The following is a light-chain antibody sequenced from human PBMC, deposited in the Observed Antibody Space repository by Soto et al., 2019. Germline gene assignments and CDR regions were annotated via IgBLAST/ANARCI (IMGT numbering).Light chain of an antibody. Sequence: EIVLTQSPGTLSLSPGERATLSCRASQTINSSYLTWYQQKPGQAPRLLIYSASSRATDIPDRFSGSGPGTDLTLTISRLEPEDFAVYYCQTYGVSRPEYTFGRGTKLEI. CDR1: QTINSSY. J-gene: IGKJ2*01. CDR2: SAS. V-gene: IGKV3-20*01. CDR3: QTYGVSRPEYT.